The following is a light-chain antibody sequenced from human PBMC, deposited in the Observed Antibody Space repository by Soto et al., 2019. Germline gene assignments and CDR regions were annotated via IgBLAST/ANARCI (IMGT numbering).Light chain of an antibody. Sequence: QSALTQPRSVSGSPGQSVTISCAGTSSNVGGYNYVSWYQHHPGKAPKLIIYDVSERPSGVPDRFSGSKSGNTACLTISGRQADDEADYYCCSYARTYSWVFGGGTKVTVL. J-gene: IGLJ3*02. V-gene: IGLV2-11*01. CDR3: CSYARTYSWV. CDR2: DVS. CDR1: SSNVGGYNY.